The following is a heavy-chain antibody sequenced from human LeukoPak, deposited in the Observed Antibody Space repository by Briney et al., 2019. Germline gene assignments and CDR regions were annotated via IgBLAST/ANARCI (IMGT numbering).Heavy chain of an antibody. D-gene: IGHD2-8*02. V-gene: IGHV3-23*01. CDR3: ARRDAGGYYYMDV. CDR2: ISGSGGST. J-gene: IGHJ6*03. CDR1: GFTFSSYA. Sequence: GGSLRLSCAASGFTFSSYAMSWVRQAPGKGLEWVSAISGSGGSTYYADSVKGRFTISRDNAKNSLYLQMNSLRAEDTALYHCARRDAGGYYYMDVWGKGTTVTVSS.